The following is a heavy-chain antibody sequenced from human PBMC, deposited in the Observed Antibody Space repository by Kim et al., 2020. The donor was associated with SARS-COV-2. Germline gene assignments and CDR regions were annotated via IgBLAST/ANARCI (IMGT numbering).Heavy chain of an antibody. D-gene: IGHD6-19*01. J-gene: IGHJ6*02. CDR2: INWNGVST. CDR1: GFTFGDYG. V-gene: IGHV3-20*04. CDR3: ARGRKQWLTYYYYYGMDV. Sequence: GGSLRLSCAASGFTFGDYGMSWVRQAPGKGLEWVSGINWNGVSTGYADSVKGRFTISRDNAKNSLYLQMNSLRAEDTALYYCARGRKQWLTYYYYYGMDVWGQGTTVTVSS.